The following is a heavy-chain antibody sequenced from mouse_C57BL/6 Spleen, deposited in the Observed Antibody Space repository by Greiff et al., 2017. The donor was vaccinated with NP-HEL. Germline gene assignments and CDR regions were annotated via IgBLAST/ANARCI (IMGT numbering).Heavy chain of an antibody. V-gene: IGHV1-81*01. J-gene: IGHJ3*01. CDR1: GYTFTSYG. CDR2: IYPRSGNT. D-gene: IGHD3-2*02. CDR3: ARPETAQAAWFAY. Sequence: QVQLKESGAELARPGASVKLSCKASGYTFTSYGISWVKQRTGQGLEWIGEIYPRSGNTYYNEKFKGKATLTADKSSSTAYMELRSLTSEDSAVYFCARPETAQAAWFAYWGQGTLVTVSA.